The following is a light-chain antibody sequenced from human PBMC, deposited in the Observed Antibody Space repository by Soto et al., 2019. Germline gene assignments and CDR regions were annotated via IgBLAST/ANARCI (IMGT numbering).Light chain of an antibody. J-gene: IGKJ1*01. CDR1: QSFSRY. CDR3: QQSYSTPRT. Sequence: DIQMPQAPSSLSASVGESVTITCRASQSFSRYLNWYQQKPGKAPKLLIYAASSFQSGVPSRFSGSGAGTDFTLTISSLQPEDFANYDCQQSYSTPRTFGQGTKVVIK. V-gene: IGKV1-39*01. CDR2: AAS.